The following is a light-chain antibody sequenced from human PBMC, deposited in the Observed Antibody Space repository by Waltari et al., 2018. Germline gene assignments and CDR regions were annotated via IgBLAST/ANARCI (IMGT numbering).Light chain of an antibody. CDR3: QKYGTSPRT. CDR2: GAS. Sequence: EIVLTQSPGTLSLSPGGRATLSGRARQSVTSNYLAWYQQKPGQAPRLIMFGASTRATGIPDRFSGSGSGTDFTLTISRLEPEDFAVYYCQKYGTSPRTFGQGTKVEIK. V-gene: IGKV3-20*01. CDR1: QSVTSNY. J-gene: IGKJ1*01.